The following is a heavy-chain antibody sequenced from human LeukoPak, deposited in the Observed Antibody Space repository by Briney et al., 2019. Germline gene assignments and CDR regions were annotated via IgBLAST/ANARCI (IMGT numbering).Heavy chain of an antibody. Sequence: ASVKVSCKASGYTFTGYYMHWVRQAPGQGLEWMGRINPNSGGTNYAQKFQGRVTMTRDTSISTAYMELRSLRSDDTAVYYCARLVRFSSDYFDYWGQGTLVTVSS. CDR2: INPNSGGT. CDR1: GYTFTGYY. CDR3: ARLVRFSSDYFDY. V-gene: IGHV1-2*06. D-gene: IGHD6-6*01. J-gene: IGHJ4*02.